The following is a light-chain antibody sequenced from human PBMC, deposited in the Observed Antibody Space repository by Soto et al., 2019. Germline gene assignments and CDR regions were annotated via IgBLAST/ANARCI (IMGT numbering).Light chain of an antibody. CDR3: QQYGSSSYT. Sequence: EIVLTQSPGTLSLSPGERATLSCRASQSVSSSYLAWYQQKPGQAPRLLIYGASSRATGTPDRFSGSGSGTAFALPISTLEPEDFAVYYCQQYGSSSYTFGQGTKLEIK. V-gene: IGKV3-20*01. CDR1: QSVSSSY. J-gene: IGKJ2*01. CDR2: GAS.